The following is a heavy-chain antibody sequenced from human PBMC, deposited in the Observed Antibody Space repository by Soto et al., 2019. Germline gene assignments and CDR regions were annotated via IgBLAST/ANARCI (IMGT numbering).Heavy chain of an antibody. Sequence: GGSLRLSCAASGFTFSSYGMHWVRQAPGKGLEWVALIWYDGSNKYYADSVKGRFTISRDNSKNTLYLQMNSLRVDDTAVYYCARDGLFTTTSSLPPREYNWSDPGGQGTLATVSS. D-gene: IGHD2-2*01. V-gene: IGHV3-33*01. CDR3: ARDGLFTTTSSLPPREYNWSDP. CDR1: GFTFSSYG. CDR2: IWYDGSNK. J-gene: IGHJ5*02.